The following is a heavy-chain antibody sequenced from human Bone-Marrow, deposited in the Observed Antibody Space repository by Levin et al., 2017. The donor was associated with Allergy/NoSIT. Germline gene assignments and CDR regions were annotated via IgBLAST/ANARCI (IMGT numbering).Heavy chain of an antibody. Sequence: GGSLRLSCAASGFKFGDHAMHWVRQAPGRGLEWVSGINWNSRKMGYEGSVKGRFTVSRDNAKDSLFLDMNRLRTEDTALYYCVRDLSPTYYYDDNGRYLQAFDIWGQGTMVTVSS. CDR3: VRDLSPTYYYDDNGRYLQAFDI. CDR1: GFKFGDHA. D-gene: IGHD3-22*01. J-gene: IGHJ3*02. CDR2: INWNSRKM. V-gene: IGHV3-9*01.